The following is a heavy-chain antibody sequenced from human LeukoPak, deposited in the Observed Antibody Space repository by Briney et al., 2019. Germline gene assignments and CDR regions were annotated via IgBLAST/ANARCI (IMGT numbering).Heavy chain of an antibody. Sequence: PSETLSLNCAVSGYSISSGYYLGWIRQPPGKGLELIGNIYHSSNTYYSPSLKSRFTISVDMAKNHFSLKLSSMTAADPAVYYCAAIAVAGQFDFWGQGILVTVSS. CDR3: AAIAVAGQFDF. CDR2: IYHSSNT. J-gene: IGHJ4*02. V-gene: IGHV4-38-2*01. CDR1: GYSISSGYY. D-gene: IGHD6-19*01.